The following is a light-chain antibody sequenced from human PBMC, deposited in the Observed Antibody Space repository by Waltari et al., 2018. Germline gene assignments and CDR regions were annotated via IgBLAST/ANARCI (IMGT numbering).Light chain of an antibody. J-gene: IGKJ1*01. V-gene: IGKV3-15*01. CDR3: QQYNNWPSWT. Sequence: EIVMTQSPATLSVSPAQRATLSCRASQSVSSNLAWYQQKTGQAPRLLIYCASPRATGIPARFSGSGSGTEFTLTISSLQSEDFAVYYCQQYNNWPSWTFGQGTKVEIK. CDR2: CAS. CDR1: QSVSSN.